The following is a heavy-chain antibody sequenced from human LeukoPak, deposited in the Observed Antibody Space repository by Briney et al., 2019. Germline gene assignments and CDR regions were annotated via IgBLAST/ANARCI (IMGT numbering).Heavy chain of an antibody. CDR3: ARVDPRSGSLDY. CDR2: IYTNGST. J-gene: IGHJ4*02. D-gene: IGHD3-10*01. V-gene: IGHV4-4*07. Sequence: PSETLSLTCTVSGGSISSYYWSWIRQPAGKGLEWIGRIYTNGSTNYNPSLKSRVTMSVDTSKNQFSLKLSSVTAVDTAVYYCARVDPRSGSLDYWGQGTLVTVSS. CDR1: GGSISSYY.